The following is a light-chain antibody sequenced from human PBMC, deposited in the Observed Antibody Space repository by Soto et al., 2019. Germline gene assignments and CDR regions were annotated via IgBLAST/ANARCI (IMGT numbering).Light chain of an antibody. CDR1: QSVSSN. CDR3: QQYNNWPRT. V-gene: IGKV3-15*01. Sequence: EIVMTQSPATLSVSPGERATLSCRASQSVSSNLAWYQQKPGQAPRLLIYGASTRATGIPARFSGSGSGTEFTLTISSLQSEDFAVYYCQQYNNWPRTFAQGTTV. J-gene: IGKJ1*01. CDR2: GAS.